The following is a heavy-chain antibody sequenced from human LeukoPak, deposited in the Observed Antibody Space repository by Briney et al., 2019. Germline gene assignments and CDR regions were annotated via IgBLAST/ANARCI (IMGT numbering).Heavy chain of an antibody. CDR2: IIPIFGTA. Sequence: SVKVSSKASGGTFSSYAISWVRQAPGQGLEWMGGIIPIFGTANYAQKFQGRVTITADKSTSTPYMELSSLRSQDTAVYYCAREEGIAVAGTSLGWFDPWGQGTLVTVSS. CDR1: GGTFSSYA. CDR3: AREEGIAVAGTSLGWFDP. D-gene: IGHD6-19*01. J-gene: IGHJ5*02. V-gene: IGHV1-69*06.